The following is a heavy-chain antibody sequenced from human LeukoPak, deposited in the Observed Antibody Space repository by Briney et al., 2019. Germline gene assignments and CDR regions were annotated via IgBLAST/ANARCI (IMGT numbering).Heavy chain of an antibody. CDR1: GGSISSGGYS. Sequence: PSETLSLTCAVSGGSISSGGYSWSWIRQPPGKGLEWIGYIYHSGSTYYNPSLKSRVTISVDRSKNQFSLKLSSVTAADTAVYYCARGPITPYYYDSSGYYWGGPFDYWGQGTLVTVSS. J-gene: IGHJ4*02. CDR3: ARGPITPYYYDSSGYYWGGPFDY. V-gene: IGHV4-30-2*01. D-gene: IGHD3-22*01. CDR2: IYHSGST.